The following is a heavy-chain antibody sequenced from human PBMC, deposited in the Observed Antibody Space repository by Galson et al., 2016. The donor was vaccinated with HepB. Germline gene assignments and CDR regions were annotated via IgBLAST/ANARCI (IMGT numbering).Heavy chain of an antibody. CDR3: ARDASSTGYFGGTTDDY. D-gene: IGHD3-22*01. J-gene: IGHJ4*02. CDR2: ISSGSSYI. V-gene: IGHV3-21*01. CDR1: GFTFSSYS. Sequence: SLRLSCAASGFTFSSYSMNWVRQAPGKGLEWVSSISSGSSYIFYADSVKGRFTISRDNAKNSLYLQMNSLRAEDTAVYYCARDASSTGYFGGTTDDYWGQGTL.